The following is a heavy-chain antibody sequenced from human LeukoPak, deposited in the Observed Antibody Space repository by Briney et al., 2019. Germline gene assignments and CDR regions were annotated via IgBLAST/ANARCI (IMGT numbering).Heavy chain of an antibody. D-gene: IGHD6-19*01. J-gene: IGHJ5*02. Sequence: GGSLRLSCAASGFTFSDYWMHWVRQAPGKGLVWVSRINGDGRSTSYADSVKGRFTISRDNAKSTLYLQMNSLRVEDTAVYYCARHGDNSGWFHWFDPWGQGTLVTVSS. V-gene: IGHV3-74*01. CDR1: GFTFSDYW. CDR3: ARHGDNSGWFHWFDP. CDR2: INGDGRST.